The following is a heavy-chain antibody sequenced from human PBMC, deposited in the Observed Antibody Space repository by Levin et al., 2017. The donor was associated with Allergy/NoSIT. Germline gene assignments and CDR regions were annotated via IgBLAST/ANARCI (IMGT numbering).Heavy chain of an antibody. CDR1: GYRFTGYY. J-gene: IGHJ4*02. V-gene: IGHV1-2*02. D-gene: IGHD5-12*01. CDR3: ARDLEADLTRGYRGYGLIDY. Sequence: ASVKVSCKASGYRFTGYYIHWVRQASGQGLEWMGWINPNSGGTNYAQKFQGRVTMTRDTSISTAYMEVTRLRSDDTALYYCARDLEADLTRGYRGYGLIDYWGQGTLVTVSS. CDR2: INPNSGGT.